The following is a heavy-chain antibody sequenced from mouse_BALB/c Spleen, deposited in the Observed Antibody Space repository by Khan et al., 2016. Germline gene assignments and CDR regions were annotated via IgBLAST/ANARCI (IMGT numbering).Heavy chain of an antibody. J-gene: IGHJ4*01. CDR1: GFNIKDTY. D-gene: IGHD2-3*01. CDR2: IDPANGNT. Sequence: VQLQQPGAELVKPGASVKLSCTASGFNIKDTYMHWVKQRPEQGLEWIGRIDPANGNTKYDPKFQGKATITADTSSNTAYLQLSSLTSEDTAVYYCARGYYEAMDYWGQGTSVTVSS. V-gene: IGHV14-3*02. CDR3: ARGYYEAMDY.